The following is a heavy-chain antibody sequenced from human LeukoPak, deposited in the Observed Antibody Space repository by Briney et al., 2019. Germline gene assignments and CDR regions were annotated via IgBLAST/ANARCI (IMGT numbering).Heavy chain of an antibody. CDR1: GGSISSYY. Sequence: KSSKTLSLTCTVSGGSISSYYWSWIRQPPGKGLEWIGYIYYSGSTNYNPSLKSRVTISVDTSKNQFSLKLSSVTAADTAVYYCARGLSSGYYSGYWGQGTLVTVSS. D-gene: IGHD3-22*01. J-gene: IGHJ4*02. CDR2: IYYSGST. CDR3: ARGLSSGYYSGY. V-gene: IGHV4-59*12.